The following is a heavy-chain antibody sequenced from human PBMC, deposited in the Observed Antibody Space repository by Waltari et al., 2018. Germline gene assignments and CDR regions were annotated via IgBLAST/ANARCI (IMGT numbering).Heavy chain of an antibody. J-gene: IGHJ3*01. CDR1: GESFSDHF. CDR3: ARAGSVNYGVFSVPLTLDY. CDR2: MNHRGNA. D-gene: IGHD4-17*01. Sequence: QVQLDQWGEGLLKPSDTLSLTCAVYGESFSDHFWTWVRQSPGKGLEWIGQMNHRGNANYNPSLKNRVTISGDTSRNQFSLMMSSVTAADKAIYYCARAGSVNYGVFSVPLTLDYWSQGTIVTVSS. V-gene: IGHV4-34*01.